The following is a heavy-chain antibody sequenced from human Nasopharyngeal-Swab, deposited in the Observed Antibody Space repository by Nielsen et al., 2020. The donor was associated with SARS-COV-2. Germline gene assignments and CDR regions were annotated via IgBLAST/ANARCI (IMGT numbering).Heavy chain of an antibody. D-gene: IGHD5-24*01. CDR2: IIPIFGTA. CDR3: ARGHGYNYVWYFDL. J-gene: IGHJ2*01. V-gene: IGHV1-69*06. Sequence: SVKVSCKASGGTFSSYAISWVRQAPGQGLEWMGGIIPIFGTANYAQKFQGRVTITADKSTSTAYMELSSLRSEDTAVYYCARGHGYNYVWYFDLWGRGTLVTVSS. CDR1: GGTFSSYA.